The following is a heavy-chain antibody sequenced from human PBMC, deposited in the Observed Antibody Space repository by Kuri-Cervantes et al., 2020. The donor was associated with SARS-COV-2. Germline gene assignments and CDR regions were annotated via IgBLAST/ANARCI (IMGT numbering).Heavy chain of an antibody. Sequence: GESLKISCAASGFTFSSYGMHWVRQAPGKGLEWVAFIRYDGSNKYYADSVKGRFTISRDNSKSTLYLQMNSLRAEDTAVYYCAKDLESQQLVRGLVYYYYYMDVWGKGTTVTVSS. V-gene: IGHV3-30*02. CDR1: GFTFSSYG. D-gene: IGHD6-13*01. CDR2: IRYDGSNK. J-gene: IGHJ6*03. CDR3: AKDLESQQLVRGLVYYYYYMDV.